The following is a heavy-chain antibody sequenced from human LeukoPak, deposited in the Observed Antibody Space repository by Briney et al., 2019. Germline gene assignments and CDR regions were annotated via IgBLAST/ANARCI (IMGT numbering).Heavy chain of an antibody. V-gene: IGHV3-30*03. CDR3: ARDRSDYSIKYYYYYGMDV. CDR1: GFTFSSYG. J-gene: IGHJ6*02. Sequence: TGGSLRLSCAASGFTFSSYGMHWVRQAPGKGLEWVAVISYDGSNKYYADSVKGRFTISRDNSKNTLYLQMNSLRAEDTAVYYCARDRSDYSIKYYYYYGMDVWGQGTTVTVSS. D-gene: IGHD3-16*01. CDR2: ISYDGSNK.